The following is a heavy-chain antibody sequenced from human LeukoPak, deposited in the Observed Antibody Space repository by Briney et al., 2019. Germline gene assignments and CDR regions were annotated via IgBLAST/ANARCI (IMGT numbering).Heavy chain of an antibody. V-gene: IGHV3-21*01. CDR2: ISSSSSYI. CDR3: ARDYYGSGATFDY. CDR1: GFTFNSYS. J-gene: IGHJ4*02. Sequence: KPGGSLRLSCAASGFTFNSYSMNWVRQAPGKGLEWVSSISSSSSYIYYADSVKGRFTISRDNAKNSLYLQMNSLRAEDTAVYYCARDYYGSGATFDYWGQGTLVTVSP. D-gene: IGHD3-10*01.